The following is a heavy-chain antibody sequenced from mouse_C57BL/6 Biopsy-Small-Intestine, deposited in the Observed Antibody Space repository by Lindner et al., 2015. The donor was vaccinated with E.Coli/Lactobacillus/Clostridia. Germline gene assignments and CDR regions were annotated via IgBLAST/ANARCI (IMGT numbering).Heavy chain of an antibody. CDR2: DPEHGKTI. Sequence: SVKVSCKDSRYTLTELSLHWVRQTPGKGLEWLGGFDPEHGKTIYAQSFQGRLTMAEDTSSDTAYMELSSLRSDDTAMYFCATSNGSAYDLRGWGQGTLVTVSS. V-gene: IGHV1-83*01. J-gene: IGHJ4*01. CDR1: YTLTELSL. CDR3: TSNGSAYDLRG. D-gene: IGHD5-1*01.